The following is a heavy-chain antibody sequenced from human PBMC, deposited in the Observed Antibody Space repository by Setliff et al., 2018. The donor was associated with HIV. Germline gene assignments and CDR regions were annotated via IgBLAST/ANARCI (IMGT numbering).Heavy chain of an antibody. J-gene: IGHJ4*02. CDR3: AKELAASGLGYFDS. V-gene: IGHV3-23*01. CDR2: ILSTGERT. D-gene: IGHD3-22*01. CDR1: GFTFSNYA. Sequence: GGSLRLSCAASGFTFSNYAMSWVRQAPGEGLEWVSAILSTGERTFYADSVKGHFTISRDNSKNTVYLQMNSLRAEDTAEYYCAKELAASGLGYFDSWGRGILVTVSS.